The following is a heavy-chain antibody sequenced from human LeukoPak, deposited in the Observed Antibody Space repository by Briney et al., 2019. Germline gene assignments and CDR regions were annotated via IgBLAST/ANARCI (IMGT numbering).Heavy chain of an antibody. CDR1: GFTFRDYY. CDR3: ARGDGWLPSHYYYYMYG. V-gene: IGHV3-11*01. J-gene: IGHJ6*03. Sequence: GGSLRLSCAPSGFTFRDYYMSWIPQAPGRGLEGVSYISSSGSTIYYADSEKGRFTISRDNAKNSLYLQMNSLRAEDTAVSYCARGDGWLPSHYYYYMYGWGKGTTVT. CDR2: ISSSGSTI. D-gene: IGHD2-21*02.